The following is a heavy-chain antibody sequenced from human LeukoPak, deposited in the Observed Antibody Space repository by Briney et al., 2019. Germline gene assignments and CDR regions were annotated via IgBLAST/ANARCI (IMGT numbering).Heavy chain of an antibody. Sequence: GASVKVSCKATGYTFTSYGISWVRQAPGQGLEWMGWISANSGNTNYAQKLQGRVTTTTDTSTSTAYMELRSLRSDDTAVYFCARTPLGGGWLTRSFDYWGQGTLVTVSS. CDR1: GYTFTSYG. V-gene: IGHV1-18*01. CDR2: ISANSGNT. J-gene: IGHJ4*02. CDR3: ARTPLGGGWLTRSFDY. D-gene: IGHD3-9*01.